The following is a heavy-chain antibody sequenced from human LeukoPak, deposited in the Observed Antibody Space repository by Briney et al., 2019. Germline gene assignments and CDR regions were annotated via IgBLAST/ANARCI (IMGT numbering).Heavy chain of an antibody. V-gene: IGHV1-69*13. Sequence: GASVKVSCKASGGTFSSYAISWVRQAPGQGLEWMGGIIPIFGTANYAQKFQGRVTITADESTSTAYMELSSLRPEDTAVYYCASRAIAAAYFDYWGQGTLVTVSS. J-gene: IGHJ4*02. D-gene: IGHD6-6*01. CDR3: ASRAIAAAYFDY. CDR2: IIPIFGTA. CDR1: GGTFSSYA.